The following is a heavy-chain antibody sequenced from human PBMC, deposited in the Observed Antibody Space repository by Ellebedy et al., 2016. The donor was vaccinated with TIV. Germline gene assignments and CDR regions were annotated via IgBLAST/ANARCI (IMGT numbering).Heavy chain of an antibody. D-gene: IGHD2-15*01. CDR2: IYYSGST. J-gene: IGHJ5*02. V-gene: IGHV4-30-4*01. Sequence: LRLXCTVSGGSISSGDYYWSWIRQPPGKGLEWIGYIYYSGSTYYNPSLKSRVTISVDTSKNQFSLKLSSVTAADTAVYYCARADIVVVVAATTGWFDPWGQGTLVTVSS. CDR1: GGSISSGDYY. CDR3: ARADIVVVVAATTGWFDP.